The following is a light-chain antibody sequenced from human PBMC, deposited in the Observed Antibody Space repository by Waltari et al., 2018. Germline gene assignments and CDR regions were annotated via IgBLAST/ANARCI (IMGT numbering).Light chain of an antibody. CDR3: CSYAGTSNWV. Sequence: QSALTQPASVSGSPGQTITISCTGTKYDIGSFDLVSWYQHHPGKAPKLMIFEGSKRPSGVSTRFSGSKSGNTASLTISGLQAEDEANYFCCSYAGTSNWVFGGGTKLTVL. CDR1: KYDIGSFDL. J-gene: IGLJ3*02. CDR2: EGS. V-gene: IGLV2-23*01.